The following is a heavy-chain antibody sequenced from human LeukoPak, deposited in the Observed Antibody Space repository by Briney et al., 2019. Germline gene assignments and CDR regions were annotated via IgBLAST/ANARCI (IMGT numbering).Heavy chain of an antibody. CDR1: GFIVSGDF. D-gene: IGHD3-22*01. Sequence: GGSLRLSCAASGFIVSGDFMSWVRQAPGKGLEWVSVIYSDGSTYYADSVKGRFTISRDNSKNTLDLQMTGLRAEDTAVYYCAKDHRDYYDSSGYYYIYWGQGTLVTVSS. J-gene: IGHJ4*02. CDR2: IYSDGST. CDR3: AKDHRDYYDSSGYYYIY. V-gene: IGHV3-53*01.